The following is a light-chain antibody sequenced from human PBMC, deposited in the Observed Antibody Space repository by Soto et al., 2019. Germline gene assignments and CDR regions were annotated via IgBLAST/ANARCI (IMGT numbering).Light chain of an antibody. CDR2: EVS. Sequence: QSALTQPASVSGSPGQSITISCTGTSSDVGGYNYVSWYQQHPGKAHKLMIYEVSNRPSGVSDRFSGSKSGNTASLTISGLQAEDEADYYCSSYTSGTTHVFGTGTKLTVL. CDR1: SSDVGGYNY. CDR3: SSYTSGTTHV. V-gene: IGLV2-14*01. J-gene: IGLJ1*01.